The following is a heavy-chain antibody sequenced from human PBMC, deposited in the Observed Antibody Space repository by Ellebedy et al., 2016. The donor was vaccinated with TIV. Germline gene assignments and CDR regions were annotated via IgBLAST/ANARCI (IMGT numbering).Heavy chain of an antibody. CDR3: AKWTATSGSQRPFFDS. CDR1: GFTFSSYA. V-gene: IGHV3-23*01. Sequence: GESLKISCAASGFTFSSYAMSWVRQAPGKGLEWVSAISGSGGSTYYADSVRGRFTISRDNSKNTLCLQMNSLRAEDTAVYYCAKWTATSGSQRPFFDSWGQGTLVTVSS. J-gene: IGHJ4*02. CDR2: ISGSGGST. D-gene: IGHD5-12*01.